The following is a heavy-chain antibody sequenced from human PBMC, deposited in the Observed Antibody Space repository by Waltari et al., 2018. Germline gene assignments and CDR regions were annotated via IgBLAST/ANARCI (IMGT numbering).Heavy chain of an antibody. CDR1: GGSFSGYY. CDR2: SNHSGST. D-gene: IGHD6-19*01. J-gene: IGHJ4*02. CDR3: ASSGIAVAGISY. V-gene: IGHV4-34*01. Sequence: QVQLQQWGAGLLKPSETLSLTCAVYGGSFSGYYWSWIRQPPGKGLEWIGESNHSGSTNYNPSLKSRVTISVDTSKNQFSLKLSSVTAADTAVYYCASSGIAVAGISYWGQGTLVTVSS.